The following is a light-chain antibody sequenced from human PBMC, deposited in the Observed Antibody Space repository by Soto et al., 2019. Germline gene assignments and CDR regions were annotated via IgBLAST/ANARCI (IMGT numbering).Light chain of an antibody. CDR3: SSYTSSSTYVL. V-gene: IGLV2-14*01. CDR1: SSDVGGYNY. CDR2: EVS. J-gene: IGLJ2*01. Sequence: QSALTQPASVSGSPGQSITISCTGTSSDVGGYNYVSWYQQHPGKAPKLMIYEVSNRPSGVSNRFSGSKSGNTASLTISGRQAEDEADYYCSSYTSSSTYVLFGGGTKLTVL.